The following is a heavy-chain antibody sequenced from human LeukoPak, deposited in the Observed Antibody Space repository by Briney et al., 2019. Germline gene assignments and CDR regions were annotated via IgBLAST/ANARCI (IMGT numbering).Heavy chain of an antibody. CDR1: GGSISSYY. D-gene: IGHD6-19*01. V-gene: IGHV4-59*08. CDR2: IYYSGST. Sequence: SETLSLTCTVSGGSISSYYWSWIRQPPGKGLEWIGYIYYSGSTNYNPSLKSRVTISVDTSKNQFSLKLSSVTAADTAVYYCARQQEQWLVPIDYWGQGTLVTVSS. J-gene: IGHJ4*02. CDR3: ARQQEQWLVPIDY.